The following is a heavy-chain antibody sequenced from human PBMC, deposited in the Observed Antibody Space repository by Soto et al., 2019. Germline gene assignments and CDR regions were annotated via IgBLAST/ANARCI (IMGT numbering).Heavy chain of an antibody. Sequence: SETLSLTCTVSGGSISSGDYYWSWIRQPPGKGLEWIGYIYYSGSTYYNPSLKSRVTISVDTSKNQFSLKLSSVTAADTAVYYCARGGYSSSSRYRDRFDPWGQGTLVTVSS. J-gene: IGHJ5*02. CDR2: IYYSGST. V-gene: IGHV4-30-4*01. D-gene: IGHD6-13*01. CDR1: GGSISSGDYY. CDR3: ARGGYSSSSRYRDRFDP.